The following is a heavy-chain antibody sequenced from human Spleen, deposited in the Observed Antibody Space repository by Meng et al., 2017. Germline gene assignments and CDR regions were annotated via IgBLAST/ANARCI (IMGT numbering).Heavy chain of an antibody. CDR3: ARERDATYYFHN. J-gene: IGHJ4*02. D-gene: IGHD5-24*01. CDR1: GYSFTDYF. V-gene: IGHV1-46*04. Sequence: QVQLVRSGAEVKKPGASVMGSCKASGYSFTDYFMHWVRQAPGQGLEWVGINNPRDGDTSYSQKLRGRVTLTRDTSTSTAYMELSSLSSGDTAVYYCARERDATYYFHNWGQGTLVTVSS. CDR2: NNPRDGDT.